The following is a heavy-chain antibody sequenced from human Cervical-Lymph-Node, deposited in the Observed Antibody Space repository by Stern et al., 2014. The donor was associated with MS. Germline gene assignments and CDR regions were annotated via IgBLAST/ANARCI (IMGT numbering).Heavy chain of an antibody. CDR1: GAPVNSGGYY. Sequence: VQLVESGPGLVKPSQTLSLSCTVSGAPVNSGGYYWTWIRQVPGKGLEWIGYIHHRGATFYNPPLKSRVTISVEKSENQVSLMLSSVTAADTAVYYCAAIGPLMEGAAFDIWGQGTLVTVSS. V-gene: IGHV4-31*03. D-gene: IGHD3-16*01. CDR3: AAIGPLMEGAAFDI. J-gene: IGHJ3*02. CDR2: IHHRGAT.